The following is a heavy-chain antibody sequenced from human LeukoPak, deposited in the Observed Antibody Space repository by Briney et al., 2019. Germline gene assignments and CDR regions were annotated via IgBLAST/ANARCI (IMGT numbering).Heavy chain of an antibody. D-gene: IGHD7-27*01. V-gene: IGHV6-1*01. CDR3: AREQTGDQNFDY. J-gene: IGHJ4*02. Sequence: SQTLSLTCAISGDSVSSNTAAWNWIRQSPSRGLEWLGRTYYRSKWYNNCAVSVKSRISINPDTSKNQFSLQLKSVTPEDTAVYYCAREQTGDQNFDYWGQGTLVTVSS. CDR1: GDSVSSNTAA. CDR2: TYYRSKWYN.